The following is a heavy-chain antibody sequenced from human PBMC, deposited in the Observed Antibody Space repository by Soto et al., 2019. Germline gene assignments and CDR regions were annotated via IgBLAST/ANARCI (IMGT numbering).Heavy chain of an antibody. Sequence: SVKVSCKASGGTFSSYAISWVRQAPGQGLEWMGGIIPIFGAANYAQKFQGRVTITADESTSTAYMELSSLRSEDTAVYYCAREWYNWNSHGMDVWGQGTTVTVSS. D-gene: IGHD1-7*01. V-gene: IGHV1-69*13. CDR2: IIPIFGAA. J-gene: IGHJ6*02. CDR1: GGTFSSYA. CDR3: AREWYNWNSHGMDV.